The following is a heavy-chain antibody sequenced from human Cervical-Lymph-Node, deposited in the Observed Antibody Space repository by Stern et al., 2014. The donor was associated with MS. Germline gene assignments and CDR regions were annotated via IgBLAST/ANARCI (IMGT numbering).Heavy chain of an antibody. CDR1: GGSIRTRNW. V-gene: IGHV4-4*02. CDR3: AREEYSSSSSMDV. J-gene: IGHJ6*02. Sequence: QVQLVESGPGLVKPSGTLSLTCVVSGGSIRTRNWWSWVRQTPGKGLEWIGEIHHSGSTNYNPSLKSRVTISVDKTKNQFSLELSSVTAADTAVYYCAREEYSSSSSMDVWGQGTTVTVSS. D-gene: IGHD6-6*01. CDR2: IHHSGST.